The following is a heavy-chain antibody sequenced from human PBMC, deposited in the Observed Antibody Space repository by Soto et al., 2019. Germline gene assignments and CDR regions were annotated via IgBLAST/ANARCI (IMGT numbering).Heavy chain of an antibody. J-gene: IGHJ6*02. V-gene: IGHV3-21*01. D-gene: IGHD2-2*01. Sequence: KPGGSLRLSCAASGFTFSSYSMNWVRQAPGKGLEWVSSISSSSSYIYYADSVKGRFTISRDNAKNSLYLQMNSLRAEDTAVYYCARDLPAAIGDYYGMDVWGQGTTVTVSS. CDR2: ISSSSSYI. CDR3: ARDLPAAIGDYYGMDV. CDR1: GFTFSSYS.